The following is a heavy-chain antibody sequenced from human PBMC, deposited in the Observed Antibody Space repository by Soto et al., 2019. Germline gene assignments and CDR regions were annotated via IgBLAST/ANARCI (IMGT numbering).Heavy chain of an antibody. CDR2: ISHTGST. CDR3: ARGELWWDY. D-gene: IGHD3-16*01. J-gene: IGHJ4*02. Sequence: QVQLQESGPGLVKPSQTLSLTCTVSGGSISSHGDYWSWIRQLPGKALEWIGFISHTGSTFYNPSLKSRLTISADTSENQFSLKLSSVTAADTAVYYCARGELWWDYWGQGTLVTVSS. CDR1: GGSISSHGDY. V-gene: IGHV4-31*03.